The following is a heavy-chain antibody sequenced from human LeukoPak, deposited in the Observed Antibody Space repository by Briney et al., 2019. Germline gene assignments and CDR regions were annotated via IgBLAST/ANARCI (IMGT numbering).Heavy chain of an antibody. CDR2: MNPNSGNT. V-gene: IGHV1-8*01. D-gene: IGHD6-19*01. J-gene: IGHJ4*02. CDR1: GYTFTSYD. CDR3: ARTIAVAGTELYY. Sequence: ASVKVSCKASGYTFTSYDINWVRQATGQGLEWMGWMNPNSGNTGYAQKFQGRVTMTRNTSISTAYMELSSLRSEDTAVYYCARTIAVAGTELYYWGQGTLVTVSS.